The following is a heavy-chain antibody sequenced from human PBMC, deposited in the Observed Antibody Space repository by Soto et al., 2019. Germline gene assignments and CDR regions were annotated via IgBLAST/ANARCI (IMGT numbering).Heavy chain of an antibody. CDR3: AKDLKISV. CDR1: GFSFSSYA. J-gene: IGHJ3*01. CDR2: ISGTGITT. V-gene: IGHV3-23*01. Sequence: EVQLLESGGGLVQPGGSMRLSCAASGFSFSSYAMSWVRQAPGKGLEWVSGISGTGITTFYADSVKGRFTISRDNSRNTLDLQMSSLRAEYTAVYYCAKDLKISVWGQGTMVTVSS.